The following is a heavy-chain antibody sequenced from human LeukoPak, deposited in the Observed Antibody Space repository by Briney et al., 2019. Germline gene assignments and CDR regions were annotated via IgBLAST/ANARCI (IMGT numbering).Heavy chain of an antibody. D-gene: IGHD2-2*01. CDR1: GGSISSYY. Sequence: ASETLSLTCTVSGGSISSYYWSWIRQPPGNGLEWIGYIYYSGSTNYNPSLNSRVTISVDTSKDQFSLKLSSVTAADTAVYYCAASTYQPQNYYYYYYMDVWGKGTTVTISS. CDR3: AASTYQPQNYYYYYYMDV. J-gene: IGHJ6*03. V-gene: IGHV4-59*01. CDR2: IYYSGST.